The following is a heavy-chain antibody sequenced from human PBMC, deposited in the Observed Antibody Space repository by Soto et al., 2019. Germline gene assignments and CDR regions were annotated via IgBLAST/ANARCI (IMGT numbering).Heavy chain of an antibody. CDR1: GDSFNSNW. J-gene: IGHJ6*02. Sequence: LGESLKISCKVSGDSFNSNWIAWVRQRPGRGLEWMGIIYPIDSDTRYSPSFQGQVTISVDRSVNSAFLQWRSLKASDTATYYCARRSAVTTFYFYGMDVWGQGTTVTVSS. CDR2: IYPIDSDT. CDR3: ARRSAVTTFYFYGMDV. D-gene: IGHD4-17*01. V-gene: IGHV5-51*01.